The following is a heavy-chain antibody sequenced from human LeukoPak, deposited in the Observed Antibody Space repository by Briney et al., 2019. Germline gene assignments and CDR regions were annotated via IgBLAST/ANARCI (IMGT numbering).Heavy chain of an antibody. CDR2: INHSGST. D-gene: IGHD2-2*01. CDR3: ARVSCSSTSCPRRDALDV. J-gene: IGHJ3*01. V-gene: IGHV4-34*01. Sequence: PSETLSLTCAVYGGSFSGYYWSWIRQPPGKGLEWIGEINHSGSTNYNPSLKSRVTISVDTSKNQFSLNLSSVTTADTAVYYCARVSCSSTSCPRRDALDVWGQGTMVTVSS. CDR1: GGSFSGYY.